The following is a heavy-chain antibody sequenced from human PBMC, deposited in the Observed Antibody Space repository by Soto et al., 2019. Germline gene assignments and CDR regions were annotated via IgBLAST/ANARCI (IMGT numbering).Heavy chain of an antibody. CDR3: ARETRSGWYDY. V-gene: IGHV1-46*03. Sequence: ASVKVSCKASGYTFTSYYMHWLRQAPGQGLEWMGIINPSGGSTSYAQKFQGRVTMTRDTSTSTVYMELSSLRSEDTAVYYCARETRSGWYDYWGQGTLVTVSS. J-gene: IGHJ4*02. D-gene: IGHD6-19*01. CDR2: INPSGGST. CDR1: GYTFTSYY.